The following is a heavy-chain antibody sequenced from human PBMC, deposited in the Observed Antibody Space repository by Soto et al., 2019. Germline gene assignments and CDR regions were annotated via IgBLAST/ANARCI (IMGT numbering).Heavy chain of an antibody. J-gene: IGHJ4*02. CDR3: ARGRGYSGYVFDY. D-gene: IGHD5-12*01. Sequence: SETLSLTCAVYGGSCSGYYWSWIRQPPGKGLEWIGEINHSGSTNYNPSLKSRVTISVDTSKNQFSLKLSSVTAADTAVYYCARGRGYSGYVFDYWGQGTLVTVSS. V-gene: IGHV4-34*01. CDR1: GGSCSGYY. CDR2: INHSGST.